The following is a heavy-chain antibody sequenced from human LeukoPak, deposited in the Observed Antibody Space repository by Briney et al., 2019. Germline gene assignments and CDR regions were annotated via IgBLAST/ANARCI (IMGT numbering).Heavy chain of an antibody. V-gene: IGHV4-59*08. CDR1: GGSISSYY. Sequence: PSETLSLTCTVSGGSISSYYWSWIRQPPGKGLEWVGYIYYSGSTNYNPSLKSRVTISVDTSKNQFSLKLSSVTAADTAVYYCARNHRGARRRHNWFDPWGQGTLVTVSS. J-gene: IGHJ5*02. CDR2: IYYSGST. CDR3: ARNHRGARRRHNWFDP. D-gene: IGHD6-6*01.